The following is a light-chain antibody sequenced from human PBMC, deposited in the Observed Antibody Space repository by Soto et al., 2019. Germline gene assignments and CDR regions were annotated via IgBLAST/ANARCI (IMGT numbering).Light chain of an antibody. CDR1: QSVTTN. CDR3: QQYNIWHPIT. CDR2: GAS. J-gene: IGKJ5*01. Sequence: EIVMTKSPATLSVSPGDRVTLSCRASQSVTTNLAWYQQKPGQAPRLLIYGASNRAPRIPARFSGSGSVTEFTLTISSLQSEDFAVYYCQQYNIWHPITFDQGTRLQIK. V-gene: IGKV3-15*01.